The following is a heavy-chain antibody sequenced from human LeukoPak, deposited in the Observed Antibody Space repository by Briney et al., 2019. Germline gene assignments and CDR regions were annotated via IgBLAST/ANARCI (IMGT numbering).Heavy chain of an antibody. J-gene: IGHJ4*02. V-gene: IGHV3-21*01. CDR3: ARDRYNWNDGLYFGY. D-gene: IGHD1-20*01. CDR2: ISSSSSYI. CDR1: GFTFSSYS. Sequence: SGGSLRLSCAASGFTFSSYSMNWVRQAPGKGLERVSSISSSSSYIYYADSVKGRFTTSRDNAKNSLYLQMNSLRAEDTAVYYCARDRYNWNDGLYFGYWGQGTLVTVSS.